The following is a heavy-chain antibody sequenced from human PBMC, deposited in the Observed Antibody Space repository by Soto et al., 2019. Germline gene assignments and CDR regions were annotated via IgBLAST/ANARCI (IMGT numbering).Heavy chain of an antibody. J-gene: IGHJ6*02. V-gene: IGHV4-59*01. CDR2: IYYSGST. Sequence: QVQLQESGPGLVKPSETLSLTCTVSGGSISSYYWSWIRQPPGKGLGWIGYIYYSGSTNYNPSLKSRVTISVVXXQXQXXLKLSSVTAADTAVYYCAREGGYSSSWYYYYGMDVWGQGTTVTVSS. D-gene: IGHD6-13*01. CDR1: GGSISSYY. CDR3: AREGGYSSSWYYYYGMDV.